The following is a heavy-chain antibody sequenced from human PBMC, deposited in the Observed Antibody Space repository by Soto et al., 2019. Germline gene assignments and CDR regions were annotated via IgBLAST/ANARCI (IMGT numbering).Heavy chain of an antibody. CDR2: TTDSGGST. D-gene: IGHD2-15*01. CDR1: GFTFSSYA. CDR3: AKGRGAANYYFDY. V-gene: IGHV3-23*01. Sequence: PGGSLRLSCYASGFTFSSYAMNWVRQAPGKGLEWVSATTDSGGSTYYTDSVKGRFTISRDNSKNALFLQMNSLRAEDTAVYYCAKGRGAANYYFDYWGQGTLVTVSS. J-gene: IGHJ4*02.